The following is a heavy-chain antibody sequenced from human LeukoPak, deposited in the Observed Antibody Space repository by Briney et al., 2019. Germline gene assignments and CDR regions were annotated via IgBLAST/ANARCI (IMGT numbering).Heavy chain of an antibody. D-gene: IGHD2-8*01. V-gene: IGHV1-2*02. CDR2: INPNSGGT. Sequence: GASVKVSCKASGYTFTSYDINWVRQAPGQGLEWMGWINPNSGGTNYAQKFQGRVTMTRDTSISTAYMELSSLRSEDTAVYYCATAVYATPFDYWGQGTLVTVSS. CDR3: ATAVYATPFDY. J-gene: IGHJ4*02. CDR1: GYTFTSYD.